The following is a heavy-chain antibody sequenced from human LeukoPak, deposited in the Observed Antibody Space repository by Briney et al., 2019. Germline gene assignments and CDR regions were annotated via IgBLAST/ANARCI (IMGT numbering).Heavy chain of an antibody. J-gene: IGHJ1*01. CDR3: ARELAVGAITEYFQD. Sequence: GGSLRLSCVASRFSVSSNYMAWVRQAPGKGLEWVSVLYIGGNTYYGDFVKGRFTISRDNSRNTLYLQMDSLRVDDTAVYYCARELAVGAITEYFQDWGQGTLVTVSS. V-gene: IGHV3-53*01. CDR1: RFSVSSNY. CDR2: LYIGGNT. D-gene: IGHD1-26*01.